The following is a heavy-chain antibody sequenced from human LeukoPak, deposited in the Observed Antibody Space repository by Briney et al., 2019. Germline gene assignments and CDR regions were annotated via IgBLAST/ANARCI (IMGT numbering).Heavy chain of an antibody. D-gene: IGHD3-10*01. Sequence: GGSLRLSCAASGFTFSSYWMHWVRQAPGKGLVWVSRINSDAGRTDYADSVKGRFTISRDNTKNTLYLQMNSLRAEDTAVYYCARDYYTSGSPNDYWGQGTLVTVPS. CDR2: INSDAGRT. J-gene: IGHJ4*02. CDR1: GFTFSSYW. V-gene: IGHV3-74*01. CDR3: ARDYYTSGSPNDY.